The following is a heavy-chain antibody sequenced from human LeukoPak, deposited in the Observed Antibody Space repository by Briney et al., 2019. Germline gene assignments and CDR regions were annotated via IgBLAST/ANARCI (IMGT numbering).Heavy chain of an antibody. J-gene: IGHJ4*02. V-gene: IGHV3-11*01. Sequence: GGSLRLSCVVSGFTFTDNYMSWIRQAPGKGLEWVSYITKSGDSENYADSVKGRFTISRDDAKNSLYLQMNSLRAEDTAVYYCARGHWGLDYWGQGTLVTVSS. D-gene: IGHD7-27*01. CDR2: ITKSGDSE. CDR1: GFTFTDNY. CDR3: ARGHWGLDY.